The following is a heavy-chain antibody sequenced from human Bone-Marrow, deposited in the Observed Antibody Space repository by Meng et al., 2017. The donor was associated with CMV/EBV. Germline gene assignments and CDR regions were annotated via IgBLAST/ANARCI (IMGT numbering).Heavy chain of an antibody. CDR1: GFTFSDYY. D-gene: IGHD3-3*01. CDR2: ISSSGSTI. V-gene: IGHV3-11*04. J-gene: IGHJ6*02. Sequence: GESLKISCAASGFTFSDYYMSWIRQAPGKGLEWVSYISSSGSTIYYADSVKGRFTISRDNAKNSLYLQMNSLRAEDTAVYYCARGTVKDFWGSDYYYGMDVWGQGTTVTVSS. CDR3: ARGTVKDFWGSDYYYGMDV.